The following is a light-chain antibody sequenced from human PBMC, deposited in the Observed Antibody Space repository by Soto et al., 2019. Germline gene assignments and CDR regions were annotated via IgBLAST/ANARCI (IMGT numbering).Light chain of an antibody. CDR2: GAS. CDR3: QQRNIWPPVT. Sequence: EIVLTQSPGTLSLSPGERATLSCRASQSVSSNLAWYQQKPGQAPRLLIYGASNRATGISARFSGSGSGTDFSLIIGRLEPEDFAVYYCQQRNIWPPVTFGQGTRLEI. V-gene: IGKV3-11*01. CDR1: QSVSSN. J-gene: IGKJ5*01.